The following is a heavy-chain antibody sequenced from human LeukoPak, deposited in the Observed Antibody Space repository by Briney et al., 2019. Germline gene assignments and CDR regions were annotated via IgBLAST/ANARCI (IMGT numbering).Heavy chain of an antibody. J-gene: IGHJ6*02. Sequence: SETLSLTCTVSGVSISSGGYFWSWIRQHPGKGLEWIGNIYSSGNTYYNPFLESRVTISVDTTKNQFFLKLSSVTAADTAVYYCARWATTNPYGMDVWGQGTTVTVSS. D-gene: IGHD4-11*01. CDR1: GVSISSGGYF. CDR3: ARWATTNPYGMDV. V-gene: IGHV4-31*03. CDR2: IYSSGNT.